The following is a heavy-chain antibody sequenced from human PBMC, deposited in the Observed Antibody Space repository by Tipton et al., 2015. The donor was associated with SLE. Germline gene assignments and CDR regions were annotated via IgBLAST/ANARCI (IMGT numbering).Heavy chain of an antibody. CDR2: IYDRGST. V-gene: IGHV4-61*01. D-gene: IGHD3-16*01. J-gene: IGHJ4*02. Sequence: LRLSCTVSGGSVSSPIDYWSWIRQSPGKGLEWIGSIYDRGSTNYNPSLKSRVTISVDTSKNQFSLKLSSVTAADTAVYYCAREYEVWASFDYWGQGTLVTVSS. CDR1: GGSVSSPIDY. CDR3: AREYEVWASFDY.